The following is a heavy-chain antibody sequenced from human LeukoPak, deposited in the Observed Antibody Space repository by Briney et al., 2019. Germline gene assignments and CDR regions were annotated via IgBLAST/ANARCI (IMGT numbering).Heavy chain of an antibody. J-gene: IGHJ4*02. CDR3: TADGPGGAYPFDS. CDR1: GFTFTIAW. D-gene: IGHD2-8*02. Sequence: PGGSLRLSCAASGFTFTIAWMNWVRQAPGKGLEWVGRIKSKADGATTDYAARVKGIFTISREDSENTLHLQMNSLKTEDTAFYYCTADGPGGAYPFDSWGQGTLVTVSS. CDR2: IKSKADGATT. V-gene: IGHV3-15*01.